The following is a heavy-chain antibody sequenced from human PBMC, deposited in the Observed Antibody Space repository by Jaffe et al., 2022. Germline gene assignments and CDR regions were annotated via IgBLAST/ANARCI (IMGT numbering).Heavy chain of an antibody. CDR1: GFTFSSYA. D-gene: IGHD6-19*01. CDR2: ISGSGGST. V-gene: IGHV3-23*01. CDR3: AKDLESIAVAGGIVDY. J-gene: IGHJ4*02. Sequence: EVQLLESGGGLVQPGGSLRLSCAASGFTFSSYAMSWVRQAPGKGLEWVSAISGSGGSTYYADSVKGRFTISRDNSKNTLYLQMNSLRAEDTAVYYCAKDLESIAVAGGIVDYWGQGTLVTVSS.